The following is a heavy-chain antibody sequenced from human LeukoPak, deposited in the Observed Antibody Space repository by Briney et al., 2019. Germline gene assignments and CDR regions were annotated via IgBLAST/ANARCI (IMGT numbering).Heavy chain of an antibody. CDR2: ISSSSSTI. D-gene: IGHD5-24*01. Sequence: GGSLRLSCAASGFTFSSYSMNWVRQAPGKGLEWVSYISSSSSTIYYADSVKGRFTISRDNAKNSLYLQMNSLRAEDTAVYYCARETPRRGETRDGYRWGQGTLVTVSS. CDR1: GFTFSSYS. V-gene: IGHV3-48*04. J-gene: IGHJ4*02. CDR3: ARETPRRGETRDGYR.